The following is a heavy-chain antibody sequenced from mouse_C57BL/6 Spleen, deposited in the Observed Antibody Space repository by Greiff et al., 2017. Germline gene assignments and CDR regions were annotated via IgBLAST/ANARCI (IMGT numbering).Heavy chain of an antibody. Sequence: ESGPGLVKPSQSLSLSCSVTGYSITSGYYWIWLRPFPGNKLEWMGVIRYDGSNNYKPSLKNRISITRDTSKNQFFLRLNAVTTEDTATYYCAREYSNYEYYYARDYRGQGTTVTVSA. V-gene: IGHV3-6*01. D-gene: IGHD2-5*01. CDR3: AREYSNYEYYYARDY. J-gene: IGHJ4*01. CDR1: GYSITSGYY. CDR2: IRYDGSN.